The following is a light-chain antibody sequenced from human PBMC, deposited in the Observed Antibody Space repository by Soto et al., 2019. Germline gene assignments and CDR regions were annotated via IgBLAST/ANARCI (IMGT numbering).Light chain of an antibody. V-gene: IGLV1-40*01. CDR1: SSNIGTGYD. CDR2: GDN. CDR3: QSYDTTLKKV. J-gene: IGLJ3*02. Sequence: QAVVTQPPSVSGAPGQRVTISCTGSSSNIGTGYDIHWYQQLPGAAPRLLIYGDNKRPSGVPDRFSVSKSGTSASLTITGLQAEDEADYYCQSYDTTLKKVFGGGTKLTVL.